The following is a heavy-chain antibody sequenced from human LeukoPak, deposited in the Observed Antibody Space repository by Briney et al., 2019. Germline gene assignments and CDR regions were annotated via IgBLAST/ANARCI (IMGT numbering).Heavy chain of an antibody. V-gene: IGHV3-72*01. CDR2: TRNKANSYTT. D-gene: IGHD3-10*01. J-gene: IGHJ4*02. CDR1: GFTFSGYS. CDR3: ARVNVASSGFDY. Sequence: GGSLRLSCAASGFTFSGYSMNWVRQAPGKGLEWVGRTRNKANSYTTEYAASVKGRLTISRDDSKNSLYLQMNSLKTEDTAVYYCARVNVASSGFDYWGQGTLVTVSS.